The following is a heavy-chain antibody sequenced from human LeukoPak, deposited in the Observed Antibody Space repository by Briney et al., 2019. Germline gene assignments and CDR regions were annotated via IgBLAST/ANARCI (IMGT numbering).Heavy chain of an antibody. CDR3: ARASRRYYDILTGYYPPTGYYYMDV. CDR1: GFTFSSYA. V-gene: IGHV3-48*03. Sequence: GGSLRLSCAASGFTFSSYAMSWVRQAPGKGLEWVSYISSSGSTIYYADSVKGRFTISRDNAKNSLYLQMNSLRAEDTAVSYCARASRRYYDILTGYYPPTGYYYMDVWGKGTTVTISS. CDR2: ISSSGSTI. J-gene: IGHJ6*03. D-gene: IGHD3-9*01.